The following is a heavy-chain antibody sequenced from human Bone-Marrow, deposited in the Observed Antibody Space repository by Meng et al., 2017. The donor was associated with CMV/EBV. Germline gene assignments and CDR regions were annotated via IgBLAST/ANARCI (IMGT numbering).Heavy chain of an antibody. V-gene: IGHV3-23*01. J-gene: IGHJ4*02. CDR2: ISGSGGST. CDR3: AKDASRLGDGYNTN. Sequence: GESLKISCAASGFTFSSYAMSWVRQAPGKGLEWVSAISGSGGSTYYADSVKGRFTISRDNSKNTLYLQMNSLRAEDTAVYYCAKDASRLGDGYNTNWGQGTLVTIYS. CDR1: GFTFSSYA. D-gene: IGHD5-24*01.